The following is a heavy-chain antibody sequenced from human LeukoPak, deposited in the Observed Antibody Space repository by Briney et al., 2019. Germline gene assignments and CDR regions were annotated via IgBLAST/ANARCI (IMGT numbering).Heavy chain of an antibody. Sequence: GGSLRLSCVASGFTFTDYAMTWVRQPPGRRLEWVSTITTTVGDTHYADSVKGRFTVSRDDSKGTLFLQMNSLRAEDTALYYCEARRRDDDGFLDYWGQGTLVTVSS. CDR2: ITTTVGDT. CDR3: EARRRDDDGFLDY. D-gene: IGHD4-17*01. J-gene: IGHJ4*02. CDR1: GFTFTDYA. V-gene: IGHV3-23*01.